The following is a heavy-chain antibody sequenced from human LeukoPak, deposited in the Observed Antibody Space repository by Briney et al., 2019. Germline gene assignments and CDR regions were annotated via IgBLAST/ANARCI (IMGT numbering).Heavy chain of an antibody. CDR1: GFTFTDFY. D-gene: IGHD3-10*01. Sequence: GGSLRLSCAASGFTFTDFYMSWIRQAPGKGLEWVSYISSSGTTIYYADSVMGRFTISRDNAKNSLYLQMNSLRAEDTAVYYCARALTGSIPGNWGQGTLVTVSS. CDR3: ARALTGSIPGN. J-gene: IGHJ4*02. CDR2: ISSSGTTI. V-gene: IGHV3-11*01.